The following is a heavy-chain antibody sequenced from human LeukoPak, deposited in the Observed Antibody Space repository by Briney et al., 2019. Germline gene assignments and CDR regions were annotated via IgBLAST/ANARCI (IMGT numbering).Heavy chain of an antibody. D-gene: IGHD6-19*01. CDR3: ATLRNSSGWYSDY. CDR2: INHSGST. Sequence: SETLSLTCAVYGGSLSGYYWSWIRQPPGKGLEWIGEINHSGSTNYNPSLKSRVTISVDTSKNQFSLKLSSVTAADTAVYYCATLRNSSGWYSDYWGQGTLVTVSS. J-gene: IGHJ4*02. CDR1: GGSLSGYY. V-gene: IGHV4-34*01.